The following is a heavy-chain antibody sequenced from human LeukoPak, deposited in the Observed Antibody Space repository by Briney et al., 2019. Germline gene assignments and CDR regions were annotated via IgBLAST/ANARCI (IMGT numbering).Heavy chain of an antibody. CDR1: GYTFTTYY. V-gene: IGHV1-46*01. CDR2: INPSGGST. Sequence: ASGTVSFTSSGYTFTTYYMHLMRQAPGHGLGWMGIINPSGGSTRYAQQFQGRITLTRDTSTSAVYMELSRLTSDDTAVYYCARGGMGIQLWSFDYWGRGTLVTVSS. J-gene: IGHJ4*02. CDR3: ARGGMGIQLWSFDY. D-gene: IGHD5-18*01.